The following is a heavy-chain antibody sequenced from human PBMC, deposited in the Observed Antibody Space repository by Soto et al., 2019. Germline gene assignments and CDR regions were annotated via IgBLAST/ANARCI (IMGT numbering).Heavy chain of an antibody. Sequence: SETLSLTCAVYGGSFSGYGWSWIRQPPGKGLEWIGEINHSGSTNYNPSLKSRVTISVDTSKNQFSLKLSSATAADTAVYYCCSRKGHNWFDPWGQGTLVTVSS. CDR2: INHSGST. CDR1: GGSFSGYG. CDR3: CSRKGHNWFDP. J-gene: IGHJ5*02. D-gene: IGHD2-2*01. V-gene: IGHV4-34*01.